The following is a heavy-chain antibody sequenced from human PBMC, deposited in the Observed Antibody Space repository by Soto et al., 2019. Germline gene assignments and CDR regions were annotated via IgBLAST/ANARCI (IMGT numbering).Heavy chain of an antibody. CDR1: GFSFSSYS. CDR2: ISRSAGNT. CDR3: ARDQVPGLDAFDI. J-gene: IGHJ3*02. Sequence: PGGTLRLSCAACGFSFSSYSMNWVRQAPGKGLEWVSSISRSAGNTYYADSVKSRFTISRGNAKNSMYLQMNSLRSDDTAFYYCARDQVPGLDAFDIRGQATMVTVSS. V-gene: IGHV3-21*06.